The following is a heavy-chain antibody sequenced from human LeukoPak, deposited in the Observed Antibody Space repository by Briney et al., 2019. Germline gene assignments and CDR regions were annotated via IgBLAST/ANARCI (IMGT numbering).Heavy chain of an antibody. D-gene: IGHD6-19*01. J-gene: IGHJ1*01. CDR1: GYTFTGYY. CDR3: ARNIAVAGHEYFQH. CDR2: INPNSGGT. Sequence: ASVKVSCKASGYTFTGYYMHWVRQAPGQGLEWMGWINPNSGGTNYAQKFQGRVTMTRDTSISTAYMELSRLRSDDTAVYYCARNIAVAGHEYFQHWGQGTLVTVSS. V-gene: IGHV1-2*02.